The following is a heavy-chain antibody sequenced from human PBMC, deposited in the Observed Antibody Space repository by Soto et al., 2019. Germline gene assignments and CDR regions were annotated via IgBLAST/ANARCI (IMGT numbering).Heavy chain of an antibody. Sequence: ASVKVSCKASGYTFTSYGISWVRQAPGQGLEWMGWISAYNGNTNYAQKLQGRVTMTTDTSTSTAYMELRSLRSDDTAVYYCARGPSYCSSTSCYDAFDIWGQGTMVTVSS. CDR3: ARGPSYCSSTSCYDAFDI. D-gene: IGHD2-2*01. CDR2: ISAYNGNT. CDR1: GYTFTSYG. V-gene: IGHV1-18*01. J-gene: IGHJ3*02.